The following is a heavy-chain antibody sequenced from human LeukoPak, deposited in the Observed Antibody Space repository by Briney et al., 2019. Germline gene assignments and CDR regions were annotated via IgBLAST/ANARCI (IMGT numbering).Heavy chain of an antibody. V-gene: IGHV3-23*01. CDR1: GFTFSSYA. CDR3: AKDLGYSYAPYYFDY. J-gene: IGHJ4*02. CDR2: ISGSGGST. D-gene: IGHD5-18*01. Sequence: GGSLRLSCAAPGFTFSSYAMSWVRQAPGKGLEWVSAISGSGGSTYYADSVKGRFTISRDNSKHTLYLQMNSLRAEDTAVYYCAKDLGYSYAPYYFDYWGQGTLVTVSS.